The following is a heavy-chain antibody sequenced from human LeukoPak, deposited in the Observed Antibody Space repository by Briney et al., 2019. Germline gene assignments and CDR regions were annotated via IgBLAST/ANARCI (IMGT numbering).Heavy chain of an antibody. V-gene: IGHV4-61*02. CDR2: IYTSGST. CDR1: GGSISSGSYY. J-gene: IGHJ3*02. D-gene: IGHD3-3*01. Sequence: SETLSLTCTVSGGSISSGSYYWSWIRQPAGKGLEWIGRIYTSGSTNYNPSLKSRVTISVDTSKNQFSLKLSSVTAADTAVYYCARRANDFWSGYYMEAFDIWGQGTMVTVSS. CDR3: ARRANDFWSGYYMEAFDI.